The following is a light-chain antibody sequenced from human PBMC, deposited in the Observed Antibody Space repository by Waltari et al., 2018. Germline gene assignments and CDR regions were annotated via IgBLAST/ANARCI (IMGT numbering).Light chain of an antibody. J-gene: IGLJ3*02. CDR1: SGHSSNV. CDR3: QTGGHGTWV. CDR2: VNSDGSH. Sequence: QLVVTPSPSASAPLGASVKLTCTLSSGHSSNVIAWLQQRPEKGPRYLMKVNSDGSHSKGDEIPDRFSGSSSGAERYLTISSLQSDDEADYYCQTGGHGTWVFGGGTKLTVL. V-gene: IGLV4-69*01.